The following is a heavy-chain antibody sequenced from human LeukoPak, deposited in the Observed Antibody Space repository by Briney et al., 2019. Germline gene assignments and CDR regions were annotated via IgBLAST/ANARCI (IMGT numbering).Heavy chain of an antibody. D-gene: IGHD1-14*01. CDR2: IYYSGST. V-gene: IGHV4-39*07. CDR3: ARQILAITTYYFDY. Sequence: SETLSLTCTVSGGSISDSSYYWGWIRQPPGKGLEWIGSIYYSGSTYYIPSLKSRVTISVDTSKNQFSLKLSSVTAADTAVYFCARQILAITTYYFDYWGQGTLVTVSS. CDR1: GGSISDSSYY. J-gene: IGHJ4*02.